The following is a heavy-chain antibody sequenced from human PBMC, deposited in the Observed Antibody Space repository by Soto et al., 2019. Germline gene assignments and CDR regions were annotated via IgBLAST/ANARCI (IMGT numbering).Heavy chain of an antibody. Sequence: HPGGSLRLSCSASGFTFSSFSMHWVRQSPGKGLEYVSHMSSDGGRIYYADSVKGRFTISRDNSKNSLYLQMSSLRAEDTAVYYCARAPRGNPGGWFDPWGQGTLVTVSS. J-gene: IGHJ5*02. CDR2: MSSDGGRI. CDR3: ARAPRGNPGGWFDP. V-gene: IGHV3-64*04. CDR1: GFTFSSFS. D-gene: IGHD3-16*01.